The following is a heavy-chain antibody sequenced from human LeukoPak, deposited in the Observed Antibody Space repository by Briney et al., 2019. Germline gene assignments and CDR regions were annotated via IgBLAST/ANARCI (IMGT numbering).Heavy chain of an antibody. CDR1: GFTFSSYG. CDR3: AKGEEGWGVPHSFDP. Sequence: PGGSLRLSCAASGFTFSSYGMHWVRQAPGKGLEWVAVISYDGSNKYYADSVKGRFTISRDNSKNTLYLRMNSLRAEDTAVYYCAKGEEGWGVPHSFDPWGQGTLVTVSS. CDR2: ISYDGSNK. V-gene: IGHV3-30*18. J-gene: IGHJ5*02. D-gene: IGHD3-10*01.